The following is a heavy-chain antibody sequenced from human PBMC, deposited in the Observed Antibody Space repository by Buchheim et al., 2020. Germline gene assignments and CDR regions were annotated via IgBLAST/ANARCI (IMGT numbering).Heavy chain of an antibody. Sequence: EVQLVESGGGLVKPGGSLRLSCAASGFTFSSYSMNWVRQAPGKGLEWVSSISSSSSYIYYADSVKGRFTISRDTAKNSLYLQMNSMRAEDTAVYYCARDLEVGANRVWGYWGQGTL. CDR1: GFTFSSYS. D-gene: IGHD1-26*01. J-gene: IGHJ4*02. CDR2: ISSSSSYI. CDR3: ARDLEVGANRVWGY. V-gene: IGHV3-21*01.